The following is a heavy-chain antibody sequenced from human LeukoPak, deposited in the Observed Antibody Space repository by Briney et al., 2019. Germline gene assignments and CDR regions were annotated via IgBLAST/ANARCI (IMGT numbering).Heavy chain of an antibody. V-gene: IGHV1-18*01. CDR2: ISGYNGNT. CDR3: AKPDSSSWYGRGFDY. CDR1: GYTFTSYG. D-gene: IGHD6-13*01. J-gene: IGHJ4*02. Sequence: ASVKVSCKASGYTFTSYGISWVRQAPGQGLEWMGWISGYNGNTNYVQKLQGRVTMTTDTSTNTAYMELSSLRFDDTAVYYCAKPDSSSWYGRGFDYWGQGTLVTVSS.